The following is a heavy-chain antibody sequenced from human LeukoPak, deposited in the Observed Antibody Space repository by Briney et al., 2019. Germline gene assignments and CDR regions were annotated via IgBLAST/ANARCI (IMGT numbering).Heavy chain of an antibody. V-gene: IGHV1-8*01. CDR1: GYTFISYD. CDR2: INPNSGDT. D-gene: IGHD3-22*01. CDR3: AKGRAIRHDTDDY. J-gene: IGHJ4*02. Sequence: ASVKVSCKASGYTFISYDVNWVRQAPGQGLEWMGWINPNSGDTGYAQKFQGRVTMTRNTPASTAYMELSSLTSEDTAVYYCAKGRAIRHDTDDYWGQGTLVTVSS.